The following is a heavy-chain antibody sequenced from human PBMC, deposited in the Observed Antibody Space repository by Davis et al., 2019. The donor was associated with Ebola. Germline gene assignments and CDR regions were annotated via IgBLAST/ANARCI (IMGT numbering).Heavy chain of an antibody. CDR1: RFTFNKAW. CDR3: CTSWDARLTNFDY. Sequence: GGSLRLSCAASRFTFNKAWMSWVRQAPGKGLEWVGRIKSKIDGGTTDYAAPVKGRFSLSRDDSKNTLYLQMNSLKPEDTARYYCCTSWDARLTNFDYWGQGTLVIVSS. CDR2: IKSKIDGGTT. D-gene: IGHD1-26*01. V-gene: IGHV3-15*01. J-gene: IGHJ4*02.